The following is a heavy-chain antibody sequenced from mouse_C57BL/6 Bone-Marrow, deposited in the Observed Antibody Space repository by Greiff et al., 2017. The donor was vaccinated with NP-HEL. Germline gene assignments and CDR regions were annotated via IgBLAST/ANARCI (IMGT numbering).Heavy chain of an antibody. Sequence: EVKVVESGEGLVKPGGSLKLSCAASGFTFSSYAMSWVRQTPEKRLEWVAYISSGGDYIYYADTVKGRFTISRDNARNTLDLQMSSLKSEDTAMYYCTRETLWDGSLAYWGQGTLVTVSA. CDR1: GFTFSSYA. D-gene: IGHD2-3*01. J-gene: IGHJ3*01. CDR2: ISSGGDYI. V-gene: IGHV5-9-1*02. CDR3: TRETLWDGSLAY.